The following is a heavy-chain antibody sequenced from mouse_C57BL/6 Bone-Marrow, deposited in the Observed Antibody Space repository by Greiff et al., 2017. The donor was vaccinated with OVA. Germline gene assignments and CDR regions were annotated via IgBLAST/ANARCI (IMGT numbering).Heavy chain of an antibody. CDR2: IYPETGGT. J-gene: IGHJ3*01. CDR3: TRGKGWFAY. CDR1: GYSFTDYE. Sequence: QVQLQQSGAELVRPGASVTLSCKASGYSFTDYEMHWVKQTPVHGLEWIGAIYPETGGTAYNQKFKGKAILTADNSSSTDYMELRSLTSEDSAVYYCTRGKGWFAYWGQGTLVTVSA. V-gene: IGHV1-15*01.